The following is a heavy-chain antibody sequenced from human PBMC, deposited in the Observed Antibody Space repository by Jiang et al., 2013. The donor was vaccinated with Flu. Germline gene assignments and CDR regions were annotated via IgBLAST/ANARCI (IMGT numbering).Heavy chain of an antibody. CDR1: GYTFTHYG. CDR2: ISAAKGHT. V-gene: IGHV1-3*01. J-gene: IGHJ5*01. CDR3: ARARDGTGWFDS. Sequence: GAEVKKPGASVRVSCKASGYTFTHYGIHWVRQAPGQRLEWMGWISAAKGHTNYSQKFKGRVTFTMDTSASTVYMELRPLTSEDTAVYYCARARDGTGWFDSWGQGTLVTV. D-gene: IGHD5-24*01.